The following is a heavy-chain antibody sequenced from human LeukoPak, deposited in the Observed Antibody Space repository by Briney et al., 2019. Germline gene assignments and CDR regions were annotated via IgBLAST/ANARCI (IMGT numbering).Heavy chain of an antibody. CDR1: GFTFSSDA. D-gene: IGHD3-10*01. CDR3: ARGPGAPTHYYYYYMDV. V-gene: IGHV3-23*01. Sequence: TGGSLRLSCAASGFTFSSDAMSWVRQAPGKGLEWVSAISGSGGSTYYADSVKGRFTISRDNSKNTLYLQMNSLRAEDTAVYYCARGPGAPTHYYYYYMDVWGKGTTVTVSS. J-gene: IGHJ6*03. CDR2: ISGSGGST.